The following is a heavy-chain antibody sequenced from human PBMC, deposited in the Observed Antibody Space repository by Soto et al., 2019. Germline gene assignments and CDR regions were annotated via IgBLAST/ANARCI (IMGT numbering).Heavy chain of an antibody. CDR2: INSVGSST. CDR1: GFTFSSYW. D-gene: IGHD3-10*01. J-gene: IGHJ6*02. V-gene: IGHV3-74*03. CDR3: AKAFQYYYASGSYYNRYYGMDV. Sequence: GGSLRLSCAASGFTFSSYWMHWVRQAPGRGLVWVSRINSVGSSTTYADSVKGRFTISRDNAKNTLYLQMNSLRAEDTAVYYCAKAFQYYYASGSYYNRYYGMDVWGQGTTVTVSS.